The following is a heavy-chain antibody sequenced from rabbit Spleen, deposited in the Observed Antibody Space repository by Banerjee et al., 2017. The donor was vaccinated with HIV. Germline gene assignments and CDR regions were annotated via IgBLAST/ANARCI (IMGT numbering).Heavy chain of an antibody. CDR1: GFDFSSYG. D-gene: IGHD2-1*01. Sequence: QSLEESGGGLVQPGGSLKLSCKASGFDFSSYGVNWVRQAPGKGLEWIGYIEPIFGNTYYANWVNGRFTISSHNAQNTLYLQLNSLTAADTATYFCARDQAGDADYGPYYLNLWGPGTLVTVS. CDR3: ARDQAGDADYGPYYLNL. CDR2: IEPIFGNT. V-gene: IGHV1S7*01. J-gene: IGHJ4*01.